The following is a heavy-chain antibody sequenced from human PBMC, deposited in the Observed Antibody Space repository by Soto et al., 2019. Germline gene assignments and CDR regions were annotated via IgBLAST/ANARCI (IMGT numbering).Heavy chain of an antibody. CDR1: GGSISSYY. CDR3: GRQGGVRGVTEYYFDY. CDR2: IYYSGST. V-gene: IGHV4-59*08. Sequence: SETLSLTCTVSGGSISSYYWSWIRQPPGKGLEWIGYIYYSGSTNYNPSLKSRVTISVDTSKNQFSLKLSSVTAADTAVFYCGRQGGVRGVTEYYFDYGGQGTLVTVSS. D-gene: IGHD3-10*01. J-gene: IGHJ4*02.